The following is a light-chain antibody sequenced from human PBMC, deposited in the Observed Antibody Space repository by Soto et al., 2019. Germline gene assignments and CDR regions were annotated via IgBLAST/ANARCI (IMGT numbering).Light chain of an antibody. CDR1: QSISSY. J-gene: IGKJ4*01. CDR3: QQTYNFPVT. CDR2: TAS. V-gene: IGKV1-39*01. Sequence: DIQMTQSPSSLSASVGDRVTITCRASQSISSYLNWYQQKPGKAPNLLIYTASTLQTGVPSRFSGSGSGTDFTLTISSLQTEDFATYYCQQTYNFPVTFGGGTKVDIK.